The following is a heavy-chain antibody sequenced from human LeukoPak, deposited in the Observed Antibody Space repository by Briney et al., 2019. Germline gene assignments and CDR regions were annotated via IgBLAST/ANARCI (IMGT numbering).Heavy chain of an antibody. CDR1: GGSISSHY. V-gene: IGHV4-59*11. Sequence: SETLSLTCTVSGGSISSHYWSWVRQPPGKGLEWIGYMYDTVNTKDNPSLTSRLTLSADTSKDQFSLRLGSVTAADTAVYYCATIKRGYPYGYFDFWGQGILVTVSS. CDR3: ATIKRGYPYGYFDF. CDR2: MYDTVNT. J-gene: IGHJ4*02. D-gene: IGHD5-18*01.